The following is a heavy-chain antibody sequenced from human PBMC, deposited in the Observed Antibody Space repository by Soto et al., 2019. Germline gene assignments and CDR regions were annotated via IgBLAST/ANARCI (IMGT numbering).Heavy chain of an antibody. D-gene: IGHD3-3*01. CDR2: ISSSGSTI. Sequence: QVQLVESGGGLVKPGGSLRLSCAASGFTFSDYYMSWIRQAPGKGLEWVSYISSSGSTIYYADSVKGRFTISRDNAKNSLYLQMNSLRAEDTAVYYCARSRITIFGVAPNPYYYYMDVWGKGTTVTVSS. CDR1: GFTFSDYY. J-gene: IGHJ6*03. CDR3: ARSRITIFGVAPNPYYYYMDV. V-gene: IGHV3-11*01.